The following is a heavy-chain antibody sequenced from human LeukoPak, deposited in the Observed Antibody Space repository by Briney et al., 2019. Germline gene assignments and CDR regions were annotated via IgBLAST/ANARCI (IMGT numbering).Heavy chain of an antibody. D-gene: IGHD3-10*01. J-gene: IGHJ4*02. Sequence: ASVKVSFKTSGYTFTSYGISWVRQAPGQGLEWMGWINPYNGKTSYAQKNQGRVTMTTDTSTSTAYMELRSLRSDDTAVYYCARELFGRFEYWGQGTLVTASS. V-gene: IGHV1-18*01. CDR1: GYTFTSYG. CDR3: ARELFGRFEY. CDR2: INPYNGKT.